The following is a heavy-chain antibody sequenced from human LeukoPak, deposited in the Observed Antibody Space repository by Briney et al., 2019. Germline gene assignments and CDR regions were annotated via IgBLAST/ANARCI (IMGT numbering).Heavy chain of an antibody. V-gene: IGHV3-7*01. J-gene: IGHJ4*02. D-gene: IGHD5-24*01. CDR3: ARDDGFRGYDY. CDR2: IKQDGSEK. Sequence: GGSLRLSCAASGFTFSNYWMSWVRQAPGKGLEWVANIKQDGSEKYYVDSAKGRFTISRDNAKNSLCLQMNTLRAEDTAVYYCARDDGFRGYDYWGQGTLVTVSS. CDR1: GFTFSNYW.